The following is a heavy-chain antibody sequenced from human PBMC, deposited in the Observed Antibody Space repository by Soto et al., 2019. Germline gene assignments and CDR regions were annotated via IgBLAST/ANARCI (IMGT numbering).Heavy chain of an antibody. CDR3: ARASYYSDSLGFFLGS. CDR2: IYYSGST. D-gene: IGHD3-22*01. J-gene: IGHJ4*02. Sequence: SETLSLTCTVSGGSISPYYWSWIRQTPGKGLEWIAYIYYSGSTNYNPSLKSRVTISVDTSKNQCSLRLSSVTAADTAVSSCARASYYSDSLGFFLGSWRKRPLGPVSS. V-gene: IGHV4-59*01. CDR1: GGSISPYY.